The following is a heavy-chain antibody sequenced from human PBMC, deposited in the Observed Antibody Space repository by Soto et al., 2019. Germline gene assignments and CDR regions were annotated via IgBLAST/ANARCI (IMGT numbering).Heavy chain of an antibody. CDR2: IYYSGST. D-gene: IGHD3-22*01. V-gene: IGHV4-30-4*01. Sequence: SETLSLTCTVSGGSISSGDYYWSWIRQPPGKGLEWIGYIYYSGSTYYNPPLKSRVTISVDTSKNQFSLKLSSVTAADTAVYYCARGDSSGYLDYWGQGTLVTVSS. CDR1: GGSISSGDYY. J-gene: IGHJ4*02. CDR3: ARGDSSGYLDY.